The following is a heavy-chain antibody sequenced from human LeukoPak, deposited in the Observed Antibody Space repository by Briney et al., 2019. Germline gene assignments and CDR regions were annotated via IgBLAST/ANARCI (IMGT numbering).Heavy chain of an antibody. CDR1: GFTVSSNY. J-gene: IGHJ4*02. CDR3: ARDLGPTYYFDY. V-gene: IGHV3-53*01. Sequence: GGSLRLSCAASGFTVSSNYMSWVRQAPGKGLGWVSVIYSGGSTYYADSVKGRFTISRDNSKNTLYLQMNSLRAEDTAVYYCARDLGPTYYFDYWGQGTLVTVSS. CDR2: IYSGGST. D-gene: IGHD3-16*01.